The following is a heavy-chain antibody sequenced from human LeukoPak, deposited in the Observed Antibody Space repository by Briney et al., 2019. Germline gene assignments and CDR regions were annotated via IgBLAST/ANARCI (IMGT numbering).Heavy chain of an antibody. CDR3: ARLYYYGSGSSD. Sequence: ASVTVSCKASGYTFTGYYMHWVRQAPGQGLEWMGWINPNSGGTNYAQKFQGRVTMTRDTSISTAYMELSRLRSDDTAVYYCARLYYYGSGSSDWGQGTLVTVSS. J-gene: IGHJ4*02. D-gene: IGHD3-10*01. V-gene: IGHV1-2*02. CDR2: INPNSGGT. CDR1: GYTFTGYY.